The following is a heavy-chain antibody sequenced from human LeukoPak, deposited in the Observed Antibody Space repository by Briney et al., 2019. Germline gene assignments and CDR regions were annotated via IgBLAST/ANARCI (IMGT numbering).Heavy chain of an antibody. D-gene: IGHD3-10*01. J-gene: IGHJ4*02. Sequence: GGSLRLSCAASGFTFSSYGMIWVRQAPGKGLQWVSSISTSRSYIYYADSVKGRFTISRDNAKNSLYLQMNSLRAEDTAVYYCARGGLGYFDYWGQGTLVTVSS. V-gene: IGHV3-21*01. CDR2: ISTSRSYI. CDR3: ARGGLGYFDY. CDR1: GFTFSSYG.